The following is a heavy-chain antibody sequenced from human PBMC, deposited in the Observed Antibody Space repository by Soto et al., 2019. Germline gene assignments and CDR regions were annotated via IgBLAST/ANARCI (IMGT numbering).Heavy chain of an antibody. CDR1: GFTVSNNY. J-gene: IGHJ4*02. CDR2: IYSGGYT. V-gene: IGHV3-53*01. CDR3: ATAPGGGGY. Sequence: EVQLVESGGGLIQPGGSLRLSCAVSGFTVSNNYMSWVRQAPGKGLEGVSVIYSGGYTAYGDSVKGRFTISRDNSKNTLNIKKKTPRADPPGVYYCATAPGGGGYWGQGTLVTVSS. D-gene: IGHD3-10*01.